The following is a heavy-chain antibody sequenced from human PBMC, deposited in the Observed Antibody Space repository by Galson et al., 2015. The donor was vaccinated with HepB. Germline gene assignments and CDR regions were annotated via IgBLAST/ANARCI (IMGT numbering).Heavy chain of an antibody. J-gene: IGHJ3*02. V-gene: IGHV4-59*01. CDR2: IYYSGST. CDR3: AREGIAVAGTAVDI. CDR1: GGSISSYY. D-gene: IGHD6-19*01. Sequence: ETLSLTCTVSGGSISSYYWSWIRQPPGKGLEWIGYIYYSGSTNHNPSLKSRVTISVDTSKNQFSLKLGSVTAADTAVYYCAREGIAVAGTAVDIWGQGTMVTVSS.